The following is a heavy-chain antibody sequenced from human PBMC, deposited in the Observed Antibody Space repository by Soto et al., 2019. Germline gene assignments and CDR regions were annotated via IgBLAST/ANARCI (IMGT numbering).Heavy chain of an antibody. CDR3: AASIFYSCMDV. CDR2: ISPGDSDT. Sequence: GESLKISCKGSGYTFTNYWIGWVRQMPGKGPEWMGIISPGDSDTKYNPSFQGQVTISADKSITTTYLQWSSLKASETAIYYCAASIFYSCMDVWGQGTTVTVSS. J-gene: IGHJ6*02. V-gene: IGHV5-51*01. CDR1: GYTFTNYW.